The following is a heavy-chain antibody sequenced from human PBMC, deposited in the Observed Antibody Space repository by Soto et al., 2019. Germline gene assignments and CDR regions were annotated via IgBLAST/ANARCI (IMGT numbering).Heavy chain of an antibody. CDR2: ISGSGGST. D-gene: IGHD5-12*01. J-gene: IGHJ4*02. Sequence: GGSLRLSCAASGSTFSSYAMSWVRQAPGKGLEWVSAISGSGGSTYYADSVKGRFTISRDNSKNTLYLQMNSLRAEDTAVYYCAKGSGYDFGYFDYWGQGTLVTVSS. CDR3: AKGSGYDFGYFDY. CDR1: GSTFSSYA. V-gene: IGHV3-23*01.